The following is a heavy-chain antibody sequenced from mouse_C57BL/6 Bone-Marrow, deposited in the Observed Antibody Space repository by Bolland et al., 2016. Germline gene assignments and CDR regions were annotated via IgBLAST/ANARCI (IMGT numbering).Heavy chain of an antibody. D-gene: IGHD1-1*01. J-gene: IGHJ3*01. V-gene: IGHV1S137*01. CDR3: ARRNYGSSYWFAY. CDR2: A. Sequence: ASYNQKFKDKATMTVDKSSSTAYMELARLTSEDSAVYYCARRNYGSSYWFAYWGQGTLV.